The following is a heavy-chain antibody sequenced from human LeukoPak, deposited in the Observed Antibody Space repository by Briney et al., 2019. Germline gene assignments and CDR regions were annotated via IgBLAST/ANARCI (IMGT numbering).Heavy chain of an antibody. D-gene: IGHD3-10*01. Sequence: GGSLRLACAASGFTFRTHSMNWVRQAPGKGLEWVSSITKSSTYVYYADSVKGRFTISRDNANNSLFLQLNNLGVDDTGVYYCARGSGVHVWGQGTLVLVSS. J-gene: IGHJ4*02. CDR3: ARGSGVHV. CDR2: ITKSSTYV. V-gene: IGHV3-21*04. CDR1: GFTFRTHS.